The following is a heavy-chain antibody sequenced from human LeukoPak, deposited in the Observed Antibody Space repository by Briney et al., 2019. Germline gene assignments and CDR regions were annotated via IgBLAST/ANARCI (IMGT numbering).Heavy chain of an antibody. D-gene: IGHD6-13*01. V-gene: IGHV3-21*04. J-gene: IGHJ4*02. Sequence: GGSLRFSCAASGFTFSSYTMNWVRQAPGKGLEWVSSISSSSYIYHADSVNGRFTFSRDNAKNSLYLQMNSLTDEDTAVYHCARGAHSSGWLFDYWGQGTLVIVSS. CDR3: ARGAHSSGWLFDY. CDR2: ISSSSYI. CDR1: GFTFSSYT.